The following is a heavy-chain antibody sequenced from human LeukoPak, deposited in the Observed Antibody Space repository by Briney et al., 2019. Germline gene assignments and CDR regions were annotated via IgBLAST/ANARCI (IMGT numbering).Heavy chain of an antibody. CDR1: SGSISSSSFY. CDR3: ARRRMSGSSRRDFDY. J-gene: IGHJ4*02. V-gene: IGHV4-39*01. Sequence: SETLSLTCTVSSGSISSSSFYWGWIRQPPGKGLQWIGSVSSSGSTYYNPSLNSRVTISVDTSKNQFSLKLSSVTAADAAVYYCARRRMSGSSRRDFDYWRQGTLVTVSS. D-gene: IGHD6-6*01. CDR2: VSSSGST.